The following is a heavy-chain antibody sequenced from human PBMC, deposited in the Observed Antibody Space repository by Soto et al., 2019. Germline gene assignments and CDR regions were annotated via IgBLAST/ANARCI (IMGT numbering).Heavy chain of an antibody. J-gene: IGHJ4*02. CDR3: STGQPNTGSTPIDY. Sequence: GGSLRLSCAASGFTFSSYAMSWVRQAPGKGLEWVSAISGSGGSTYYADSVKGRFTISRDNSKNTLYLQMNCLRAEDTAVYYCSTGQPNTGSTPIDYWGQGTLVTVSS. D-gene: IGHD2-8*02. CDR2: ISGSGGST. V-gene: IGHV3-23*01. CDR1: GFTFSSYA.